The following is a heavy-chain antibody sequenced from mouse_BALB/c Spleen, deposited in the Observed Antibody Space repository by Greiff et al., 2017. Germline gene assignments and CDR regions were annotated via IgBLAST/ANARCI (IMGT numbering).Heavy chain of an antibody. Sequence: EVQGVESGGGLVQPGGSRKLSCAASGFTFSSFGMHWVRQAPEKGLEWVAYISSGSSTIYYADTVKGRFTISRDNPKNTLFLQMTSLRSEDTAMYYCARKYGNYWYFDVWGAGTTVTVSS. D-gene: IGHD2-10*02. J-gene: IGHJ1*01. V-gene: IGHV5-17*02. CDR2: ISSGSSTI. CDR3: ARKYGNYWYFDV. CDR1: GFTFSSFG.